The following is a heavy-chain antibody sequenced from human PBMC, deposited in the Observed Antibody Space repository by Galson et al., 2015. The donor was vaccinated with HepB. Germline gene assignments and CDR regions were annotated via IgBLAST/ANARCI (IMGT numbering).Heavy chain of an antibody. V-gene: IGHV3-74*01. CDR2: INSDGSTT. J-gene: IGHJ4*02. CDR1: GFSFSNYW. D-gene: IGHD4-23*01. Sequence: LRLSCAASGFSFSNYWMHWVRQTPGKGLVWVSRINSDGSTTGYADSVKGRFTISRDNAKNTLYLQMNTLTVEDTAMYYCTSTMVTQVDYWGQGALFTVSS. CDR3: TSTMVTQVDY.